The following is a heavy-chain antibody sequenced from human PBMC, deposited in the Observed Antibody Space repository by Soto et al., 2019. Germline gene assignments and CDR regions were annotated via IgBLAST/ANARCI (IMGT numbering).Heavy chain of an antibody. CDR1: GFDFSYYG. V-gene: IGHV3-33*01. CDR2: IWYDGSNK. D-gene: IGHD3-16*01. J-gene: IGHJ6*03. Sequence: GGSLRLSCAASGFDFSYYGMHWVRQAPGEGLEWVAVIWYDGSNKNYADSVKGRFTVSRDNSKNTLYLQMNSLRAEDTAIYYCARGSGHNYYYMDVWGRGTTVNVAS. CDR3: ARGSGHNYYYMDV.